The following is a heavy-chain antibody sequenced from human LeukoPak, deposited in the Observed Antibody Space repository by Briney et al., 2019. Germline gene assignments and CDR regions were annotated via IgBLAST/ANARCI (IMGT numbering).Heavy chain of an antibody. CDR2: VSGRSDII. CDR3: ARGRQLWEY. CDR1: GFTFTKYA. V-gene: IGHV3-23*01. J-gene: IGHJ4*02. D-gene: IGHD1-26*01. Sequence: PGGSLRLSCAASGFTFTKYAMSWVRQAPGKGLEWVSSVSGRSDIIDYADSVKGRFTISRDNSKDTVFLQMNRPRAEDTAIYFCARGRQLWEYWGQGTLVTVSS.